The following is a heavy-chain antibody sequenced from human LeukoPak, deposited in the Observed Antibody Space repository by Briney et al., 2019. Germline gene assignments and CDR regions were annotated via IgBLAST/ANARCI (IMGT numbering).Heavy chain of an antibody. Sequence: SETLSLTCTVSGGSISPYYWSWIRQPPGKGLEWIGYIYYSGSTNYNPSLKSRVTISLDTSKNQFSLKLSSVTAADTAVYYCARERGRLVEGPDMIVVVSEGPWGQGTLVTVSS. J-gene: IGHJ4*02. CDR2: IYYSGST. V-gene: IGHV4-59*12. D-gene: IGHD3-22*01. CDR1: GGSISPYY. CDR3: ARERGRLVEGPDMIVVVSEGP.